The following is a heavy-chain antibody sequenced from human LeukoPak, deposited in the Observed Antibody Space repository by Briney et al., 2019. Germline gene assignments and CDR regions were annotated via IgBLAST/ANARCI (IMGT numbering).Heavy chain of an antibody. D-gene: IGHD3-10*01. V-gene: IGHV3-9*01. CDR3: AKAPPSDLDYGSGSYSYFDY. J-gene: IGHJ4*02. CDR2: ISWNSGSI. CDR1: GFTFDDYA. Sequence: GRSLRLSCAASGFTFDDYAMHWVRQAPGKGLEWVSGISWNSGSIGYADSVKGRFTIPRDNAKNSLYLQMNSLRAEDTALYYCAKAPPSDLDYGSGSYSYFDYWGQGTLVTVSS.